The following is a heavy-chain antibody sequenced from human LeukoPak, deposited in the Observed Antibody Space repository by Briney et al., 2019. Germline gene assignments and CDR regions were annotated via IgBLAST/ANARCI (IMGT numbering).Heavy chain of an antibody. Sequence: GASVKVSCKASGYTFTSYYMHWVRQAPGQGLEWMGIINPSGGSTSYAQKFQGRVTMTRDTSTSTVYMELSSLRSEDTAVYYRARVPGMYYYDSSGYGGFDYWGQGTLVTVSS. CDR2: INPSGGST. CDR3: ARVPGMYYYDSSGYGGFDY. D-gene: IGHD3-22*01. V-gene: IGHV1-46*01. CDR1: GYTFTSYY. J-gene: IGHJ4*02.